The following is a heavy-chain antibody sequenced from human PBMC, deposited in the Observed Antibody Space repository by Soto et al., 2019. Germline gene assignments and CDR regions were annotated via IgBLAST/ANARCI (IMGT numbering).Heavy chain of an antibody. V-gene: IGHV1-24*01. Sequence: ASVKVSCKVSGYTLTELSMHWVRQAPGKGLEWMGGFDPEDGETIYAQKFQGRVTISRDNSKNTLYLQMNSLRAEDTAVYYCAEERGSGSYYDTRLIDYWGQGTLVTVSS. CDR3: AEERGSGSYYDTRLIDY. D-gene: IGHD3-10*01. CDR2: FDPEDGET. J-gene: IGHJ4*02. CDR1: GYTLTELS.